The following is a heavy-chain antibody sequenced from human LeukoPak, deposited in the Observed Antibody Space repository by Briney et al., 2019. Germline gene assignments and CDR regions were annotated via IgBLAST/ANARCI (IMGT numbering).Heavy chain of an antibody. D-gene: IGHD5-18*01. V-gene: IGHV3-7*01. CDR3: ARRPVGYSYGSHNWFDP. J-gene: IGHJ5*02. CDR2: IKQDGSEK. CDR1: GFTFSSYW. Sequence: PGGSLRLSCAASGFTFSSYWMSWVRQAPGKGLEWVANIKQDGSEKYYVDSVKGRFTISRDNAKNSLYLQMNSLRAEDTAVYYCARRPVGYSYGSHNWFDPWGQGTLVTVSS.